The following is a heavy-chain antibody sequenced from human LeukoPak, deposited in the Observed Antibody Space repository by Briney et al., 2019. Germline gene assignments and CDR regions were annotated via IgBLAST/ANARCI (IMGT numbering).Heavy chain of an antibody. CDR1: GFTLSSYE. Sequence: GGSLRLSCTASGFTLSSYEMSWIRQAPGKGLEWVSSIDYSGGDTHYADSVKGRFTISRDSSKNTLYLQMDSLRAEDTALYYCAKGHVITSNLDYWGQGTLVTVSS. CDR2: IDYSGGDT. V-gene: IGHV3-23*01. D-gene: IGHD3-22*01. J-gene: IGHJ4*02. CDR3: AKGHVITSNLDY.